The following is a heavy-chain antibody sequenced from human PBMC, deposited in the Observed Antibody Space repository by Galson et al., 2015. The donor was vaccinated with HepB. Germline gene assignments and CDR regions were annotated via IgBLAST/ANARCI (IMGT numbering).Heavy chain of an antibody. D-gene: IGHD6-19*01. J-gene: IGHJ3*02. CDR2: IYPGDSDT. CDR1: GSSFTSYW. V-gene: IGHV5-51*03. Sequence: QSGAEVKKPGESLKISCKGSGSSFTSYWIGWVRQMPGKGLEWMGIIYPGDSDTRYSPSFQGQVTISADKSISTAYLQWSSLKASDTAMYYCARWVGSSGWDHDAFDIWGQGTMVTVSS. CDR3: ARWVGSSGWDHDAFDI.